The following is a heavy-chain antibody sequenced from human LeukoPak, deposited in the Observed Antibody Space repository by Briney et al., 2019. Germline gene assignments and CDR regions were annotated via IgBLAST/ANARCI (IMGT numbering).Heavy chain of an antibody. V-gene: IGHV4-59*01. CDR2: IYYSGST. J-gene: IGHJ3*02. CDR1: GGSISSYY. D-gene: IGHD6-19*01. CDR3: ARAQESDSSGWYGSHDAFDI. Sequence: SETLSLTCTVSGGSISSYYWSWLRQPPGKGLEWIGYIYYSGSTNYNPSLKSRVTISVDTSKNQFSLKLSSVTAADTAVYYCARAQESDSSGWYGSHDAFDIWGQGTMVTVSS.